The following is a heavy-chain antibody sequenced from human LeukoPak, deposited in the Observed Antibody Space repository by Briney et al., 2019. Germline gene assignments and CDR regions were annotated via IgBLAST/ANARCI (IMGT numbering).Heavy chain of an antibody. J-gene: IGHJ4*02. Sequence: EASVKVSCKASGYTFTGYYPHWVRQAPGQGLEWMGWLNPDSGGTNYAQKFQGRVTMTRDTSISTAYMELISLRSDDTAVYFCARGLAQWLIDFDYWGQGTLVTVSS. CDR2: LNPDSGGT. V-gene: IGHV1-2*02. CDR1: GYTFTGYY. D-gene: IGHD6-19*01. CDR3: ARGLAQWLIDFDY.